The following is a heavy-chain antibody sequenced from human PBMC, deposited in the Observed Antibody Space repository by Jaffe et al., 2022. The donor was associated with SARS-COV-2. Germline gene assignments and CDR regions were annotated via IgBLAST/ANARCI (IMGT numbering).Heavy chain of an antibody. D-gene: IGHD3-10*01. CDR1: GFTFDDYT. CDR3: AKGGPMVRGGDYGMDV. J-gene: IGHJ6*02. V-gene: IGHV3-43*01. Sequence: EVQLVESGGVVVQPGGSLRLSCAASGFTFDDYTMHWVRQAPGKGLEWVSLISWDGGSTYYADSVKGRFTISRDNSKNSLYLQMNSLRTEDTALYYCAKGGPMVRGGDYGMDVWGQGTTVTVSS. CDR2: ISWDGGST.